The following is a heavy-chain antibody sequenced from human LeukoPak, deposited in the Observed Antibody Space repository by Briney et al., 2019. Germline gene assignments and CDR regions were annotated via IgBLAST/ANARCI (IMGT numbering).Heavy chain of an antibody. CDR3: ASDREVGYYDSSGYSL. CDR2: IYTSGST. Sequence: PSETLSLTCTVSGGSISSYYWSWIRQPAGKGLEWIGRIYTSGSTNYNPSLKSRVTMSVDTSKNQFSLKLSSATAADTAVYYCASDREVGYYDSSGYSLWGQGTMVTVSS. J-gene: IGHJ3*01. V-gene: IGHV4-4*07. D-gene: IGHD3-22*01. CDR1: GGSISSYY.